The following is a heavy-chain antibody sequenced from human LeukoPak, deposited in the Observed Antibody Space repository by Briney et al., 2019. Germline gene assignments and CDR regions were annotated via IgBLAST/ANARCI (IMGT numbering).Heavy chain of an antibody. CDR2: IYYSGTT. V-gene: IGHV4-39*02. CDR3: ARGPTLKYFHH. J-gene: IGHJ1*01. Sequence: SETLSLTCSVSGGSISSYYWGWIRQPPGKGLEWIGTIYYSGTTYYNPSLKSRVTISVDTSKNQFSLELSSMTAADTAVYYCARGPTLKYFHHWGQGTLVSVSS. CDR1: GGSISSYY.